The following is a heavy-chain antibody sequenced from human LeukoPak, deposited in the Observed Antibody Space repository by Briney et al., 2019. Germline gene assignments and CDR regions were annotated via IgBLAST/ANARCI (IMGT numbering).Heavy chain of an antibody. CDR3: ALGGMGHSSQEYFYYGMDV. D-gene: IGHD2-8*01. V-gene: IGHV3-21*01. CDR2: ISRTSSYI. CDR1: GFSFSTYS. J-gene: IGHJ6*02. Sequence: GGSLRLSCAAAGFSFSTYSMNWIRQTPGKGLEWVSSISRTSSYIYYADSVKGRFTLSRDNGKNSLYLQMNSLRAEDTAVYYCALGGMGHSSQEYFYYGMDVWGQGTTVTVSS.